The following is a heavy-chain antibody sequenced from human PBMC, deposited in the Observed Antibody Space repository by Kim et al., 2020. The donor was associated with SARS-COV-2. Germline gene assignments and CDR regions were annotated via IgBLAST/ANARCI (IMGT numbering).Heavy chain of an antibody. CDR3: AREDSSGYYGFDY. V-gene: IGHV4-31*03. J-gene: IGHJ4*02. D-gene: IGHD3-22*01. CDR2: IYYSGST. Sequence: SETLSLTCTVSGGSISSGGYYWSWIRQHPGKGRGWIGYIYYSGSTNYNRALRSRVTISVEPSKNQSSLKLSFVTAADTAVYYCAREDSSGYYGFDYWGKG. CDR1: GGSISSGGYY.